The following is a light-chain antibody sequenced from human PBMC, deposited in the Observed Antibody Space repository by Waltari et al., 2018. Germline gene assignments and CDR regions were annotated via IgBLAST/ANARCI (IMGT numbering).Light chain of an antibody. CDR1: SSDVGGYNY. V-gene: IGLV2-14*03. CDR3: SSYISSDTLEL. J-gene: IGLJ2*01. CDR2: DVS. Sequence: HSALTQPASVSGSPGQSITISCTGTSSDVGGYNYVSCYQQHPGKAPKLMIFDVSYRPSVISNRFSGSKSGNTASLTISGLQAEDEADYYCSSYISSDTLELFGGGTSLTVL.